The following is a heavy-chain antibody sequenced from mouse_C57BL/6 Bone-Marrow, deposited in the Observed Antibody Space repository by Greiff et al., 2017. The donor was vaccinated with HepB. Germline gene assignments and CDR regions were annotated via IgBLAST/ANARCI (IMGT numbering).Heavy chain of an antibody. J-gene: IGHJ2*01. CDR2: IYPGDGDT. D-gene: IGHD1-1*01. Sequence: VQLQQSGPELVKPGASVKISCKASGYAFSSSWMNWVKQRPGKGLEWIGRIYPGDGDTNYNGKFKGKATLTADKSSSTAYMQLSSLTSEDSVVYFCARLTTVVATRIFFDYWGQGTTLTVSS. CDR3: ARLTTVVATRIFFDY. CDR1: GYAFSSSW. V-gene: IGHV1-82*01.